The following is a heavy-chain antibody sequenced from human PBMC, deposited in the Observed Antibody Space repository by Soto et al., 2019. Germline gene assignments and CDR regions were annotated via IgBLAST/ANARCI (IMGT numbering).Heavy chain of an antibody. Sequence: SETLSLTCAVYGGSFSRYYWSWIRQPPGKGLEWIGEINHSGSTNYNPSLKSRVTISVDTSKNQFSLKLSSVTAADTAVYYCARGDLLEQLGDYYYFYCLDVWGQGPTVTICS. J-gene: IGHJ6*02. CDR1: GGSFSRYY. CDR3: ARGDLLEQLGDYYYFYCLDV. CDR2: INHSGST. V-gene: IGHV4-34*01. D-gene: IGHD6-13*01.